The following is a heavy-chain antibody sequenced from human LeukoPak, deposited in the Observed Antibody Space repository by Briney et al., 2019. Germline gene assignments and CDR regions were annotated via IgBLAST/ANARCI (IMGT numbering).Heavy chain of an antibody. V-gene: IGHV1-46*01. Sequence: ASVKVSCKASGYTFIRHWMHWVRLAPGQGLEWVGLINPTGTATLYAQKFQGRVTITADESTSTAYMELSSLRSDDTAVYYCARDLGHDYVWGSYRQEVPGYWGQGTLVTVSS. J-gene: IGHJ4*02. D-gene: IGHD3-16*02. CDR2: INPTGTAT. CDR1: GYTFIRHW. CDR3: ARDLGHDYVWGSYRQEVPGY.